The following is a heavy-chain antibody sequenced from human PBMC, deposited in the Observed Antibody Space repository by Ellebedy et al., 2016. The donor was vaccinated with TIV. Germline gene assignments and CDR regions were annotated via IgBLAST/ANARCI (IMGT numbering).Heavy chain of an antibody. Sequence: AASVKVSCKASGYTFTTYDINWVRQVTGQGLEWMGWMNPNSGNTGYAQKFQGRVAMTRDTSMSTAYMELTSLRSEDTAVYYCARNMPYTGDFDYWGQGALVTVSS. CDR3: ARNMPYTGDFDY. CDR2: MNPNSGNT. J-gene: IGHJ4*02. D-gene: IGHD2-8*01. CDR1: GYTFTTYD. V-gene: IGHV1-8*01.